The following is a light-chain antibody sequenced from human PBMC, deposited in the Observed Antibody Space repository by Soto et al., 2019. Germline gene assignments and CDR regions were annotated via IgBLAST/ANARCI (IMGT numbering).Light chain of an antibody. V-gene: IGLV1-44*01. J-gene: IGLJ2*01. CDR3: AAWDDSLNGVV. CDR1: STNIGINT. Sequence: QSVLTQPPSASGTPGQRVTISCSGSSTNIGINTVTWYQQLPGTSPKLLIYSYDQRPSGVPDRFSGSKSGSSASLAISGLQSDDADDYYCAAWDDSLNGVVFGGGTKLTVL. CDR2: SYD.